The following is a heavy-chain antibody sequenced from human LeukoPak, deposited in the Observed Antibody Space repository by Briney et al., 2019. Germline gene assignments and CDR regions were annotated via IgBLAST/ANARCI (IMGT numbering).Heavy chain of an antibody. Sequence: ETSETLSLTCTVSGGSISRGDYYWSWIRQPPGKGLEWIGYIYYSGSTYYNPSLKSRVTISVDTSKNQFSLNLSSVTAADTAVYYCARRRWFGEFLDLDYWGQGTLVTVSS. CDR1: GGSISRGDYY. D-gene: IGHD3-10*01. J-gene: IGHJ4*02. V-gene: IGHV4-30-4*01. CDR3: ARRRWFGEFLDLDY. CDR2: IYYSGST.